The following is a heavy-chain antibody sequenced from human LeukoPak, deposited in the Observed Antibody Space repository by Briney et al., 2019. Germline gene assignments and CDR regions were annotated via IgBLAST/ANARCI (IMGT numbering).Heavy chain of an antibody. D-gene: IGHD6-13*01. CDR1: GYTFTGYY. CDR3: AREGGIAAPMSHDY. CDR2: INPNSGGT. V-gene: IGHV1-2*02. J-gene: IGHJ4*02. Sequence: GESLKISCKASGYTFTGYYMHWVRQAPGQGLEWMGWINPNSGGTNYAQKFQGRVTMTRDTSISTAYMELSRLRTDDTAVYYCAREGGIAAPMSHDYWGQGTLVTVSS.